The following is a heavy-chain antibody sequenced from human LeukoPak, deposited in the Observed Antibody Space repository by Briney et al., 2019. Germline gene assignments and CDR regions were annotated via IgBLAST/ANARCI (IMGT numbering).Heavy chain of an antibody. CDR1: GGSISSGDYY. J-gene: IGHJ5*02. D-gene: IGHD3-10*01. Sequence: SETLSLTCTVSGGSISSGDYYWSWIRQPPGKGLEWIGYIYYSGSTYYNPSLKSRVTISIDTSKNQFSLKLRSVTVAATAVYYGAGEIEVMIRVRGVILEGNWFDPWGQGTLVTVSS. CDR2: IYYSGST. CDR3: AGEIEVMIRVRGVILEGNWFDP. V-gene: IGHV4-30-4*01.